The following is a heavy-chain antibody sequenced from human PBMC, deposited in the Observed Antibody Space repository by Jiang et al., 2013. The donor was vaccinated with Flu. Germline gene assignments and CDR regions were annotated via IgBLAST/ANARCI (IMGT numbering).Heavy chain of an antibody. D-gene: IGHD2-15*01. CDR2: IIPIFGTA. CDR3: ARGRRRVVVVAATRDWFDP. CDR1: GGTFSSYA. V-gene: IGHV1-69*01. Sequence: GAEVKKPGSSVKVSCKASGGTFSSYAISWVRQAPGQGLEWMGGIIPIFGTANYAQKFQGRVTITADESTSTAYMELSSLRSEDTAVYYCARGRRRVVVVAATRDWFDPGAREPWSPSPQ. J-gene: IGHJ5*02.